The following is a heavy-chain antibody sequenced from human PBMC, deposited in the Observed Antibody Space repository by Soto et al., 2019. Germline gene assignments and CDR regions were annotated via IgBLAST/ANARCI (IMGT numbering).Heavy chain of an antibody. Sequence: QVQLQESGPGLVKPSETLSLTCTVSGGSFKSGSYSWSWFRQPPGKGLEWIGYVYHTGRTSYNPSLKSRVSISMDTSKNQFSLNLDSVTAADTAVYFCARDFAYFDSWGQGTLVTVSS. CDR3: ARDFAYFDS. V-gene: IGHV4-61*01. CDR1: GGSFKSGSYS. D-gene: IGHD3-3*01. J-gene: IGHJ4*02. CDR2: VYHTGRT.